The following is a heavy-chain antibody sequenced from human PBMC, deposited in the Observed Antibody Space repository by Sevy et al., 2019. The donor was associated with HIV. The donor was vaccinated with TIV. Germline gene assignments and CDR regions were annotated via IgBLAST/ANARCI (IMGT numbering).Heavy chain of an antibody. CDR2: VSYDGADK. CDR1: GFIFNNYD. Sequence: GSLRLSCAASGFIFNNYDMYWIRQAPGKGLEWVATVSYDGADKDYADIVKGRFTISRDSSRSMLYLQMSSLRPEDTGVYFCAKDMVDCSGGTCYSGAVSPLESWGQGTLVTVSS. D-gene: IGHD2-15*01. V-gene: IGHV3-30*18. CDR3: AKDMVDCSGGTCYSGAVSPLES. J-gene: IGHJ1*01.